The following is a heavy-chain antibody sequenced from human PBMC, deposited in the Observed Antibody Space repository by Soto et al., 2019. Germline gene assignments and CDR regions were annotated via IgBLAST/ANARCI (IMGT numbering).Heavy chain of an antibody. CDR1: GFTLRGYA. J-gene: IGHJ6*03. CDR3: ARRARPDFYYMDV. CDR2: ISGNGVGP. Sequence: EVQLAESGGGLAQPGGSLRLSCAASGFTLRGYALDWVRQAPGKGLEYVSGISGNGVGPYYANSVQGRFTISRDNSKNTVYLQMGSLRPEDMAVYYCARRARPDFYYMDVWGKGTTVTVSS. D-gene: IGHD6-6*01. V-gene: IGHV3-64*01.